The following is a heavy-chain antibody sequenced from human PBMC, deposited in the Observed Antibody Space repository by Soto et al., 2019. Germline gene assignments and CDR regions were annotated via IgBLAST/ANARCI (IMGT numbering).Heavy chain of an antibody. D-gene: IGHD3-22*01. CDR1: GASITSDDFY. CDR3: VKYYYDSSGLNWFDP. Sequence: SETLSLTCTVSGASITSDDFYCSWIRQHPGKGLEWIGYMYHSGNTYYNPSLRSRLIMPMDPSKNQFSLRLTSVTAADTAVYYCVKYYYDSSGLNWFDPWGPGTLVTVSS. V-gene: IGHV4-31*03. CDR2: MYHSGNT. J-gene: IGHJ5*02.